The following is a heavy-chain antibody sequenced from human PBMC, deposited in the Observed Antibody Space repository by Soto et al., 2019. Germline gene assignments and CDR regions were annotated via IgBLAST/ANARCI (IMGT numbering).Heavy chain of an antibody. CDR2: IWYDGSNK. V-gene: IGHV3-33*01. CDR1: GFTFSSYG. D-gene: IGHD3-10*01. CDR3: ARMMVLWFGAMDV. Sequence: ESGGGVVQPGRSLRLSCAASGFTFSSYGMHWVRQAPGKGLEWVAVIWYDGSNKYYADSVKGRFTISRDNSKNTLYLQMNSLRAEDTAVYYCARMMVLWFGAMDVWGQGTTVTVSS. J-gene: IGHJ6*02.